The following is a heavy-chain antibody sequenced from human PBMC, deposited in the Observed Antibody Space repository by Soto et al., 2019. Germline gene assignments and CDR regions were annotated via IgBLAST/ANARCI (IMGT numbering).Heavy chain of an antibody. J-gene: IGHJ4*02. CDR2: IYYSGST. D-gene: IGHD1-26*01. V-gene: IGHV4-59*01. Sequence: SETLSLTCTVSGGSISSYYWTWVRQLPGKGPEWIGYIYYSGSTDYNPSLKSRVTISVDTSKNQFSLTLRSVTAADTAVYYCARGVDRQWADYWGQGTLVTVSS. CDR1: GGSISSYY. CDR3: ARGVDRQWADY.